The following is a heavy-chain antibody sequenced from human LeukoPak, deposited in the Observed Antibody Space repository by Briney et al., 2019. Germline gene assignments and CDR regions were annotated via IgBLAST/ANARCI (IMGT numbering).Heavy chain of an antibody. D-gene: IGHD5-24*01. CDR2: INHSGST. CDR1: GGSFSGYY. V-gene: IGHV4-34*01. Sequence: SETLSLTCAVYGGSFSGYYWSWIRQPPGRGLEWIGEINHSGSTNYNPSLKSRVTISGDTSRNQFSLKLSSVTAADTAVYYCARVRGWLQQSNWFDPWGQGTLVTVSS. CDR3: ARVRGWLQQSNWFDP. J-gene: IGHJ5*02.